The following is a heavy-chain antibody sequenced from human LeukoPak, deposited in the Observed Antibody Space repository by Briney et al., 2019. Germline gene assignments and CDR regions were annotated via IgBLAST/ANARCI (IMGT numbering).Heavy chain of an antibody. J-gene: IGHJ4*02. CDR1: GFTVSNN. V-gene: IGHV3-66*01. CDR3: ARDEAYSYGYSYYFHS. D-gene: IGHD5-18*01. CDR2: IYSAGST. Sequence: GGSRRLSWAASGFTVSNNMSWVRLAPGKGLDWVSVIYSAGSTFYADSVKGRFTISRDNSKNILYLQMNSLRAEDTAIYYCARDEAYSYGYSYYFHSWGQGTLVTVSS.